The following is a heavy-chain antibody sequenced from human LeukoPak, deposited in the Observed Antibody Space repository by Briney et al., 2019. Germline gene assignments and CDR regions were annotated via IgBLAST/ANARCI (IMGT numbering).Heavy chain of an antibody. D-gene: IGHD6-13*01. Sequence: GGSLRLSCAASGFTFSSYSMTWVRQAPGKGLEWVSSISSSSSYIYYADSVKGRFTISRDNAKNSLYLQMNSLRAEDTAVYYCAREARQQLVLWFDPWGQGTLVTVSS. J-gene: IGHJ5*02. CDR2: ISSSSSYI. CDR3: AREARQQLVLWFDP. V-gene: IGHV3-21*01. CDR1: GFTFSSYS.